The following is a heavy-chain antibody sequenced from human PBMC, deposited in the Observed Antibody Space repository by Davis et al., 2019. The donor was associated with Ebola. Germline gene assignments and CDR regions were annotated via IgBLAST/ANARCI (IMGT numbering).Heavy chain of an antibody. CDR1: GFTFSSYG. CDR2: ISGSGGST. CDR3: AGGGPYYDILTGYYPFDY. D-gene: IGHD3-9*01. V-gene: IGHV3-48*01. J-gene: IGHJ4*02. Sequence: GESLKISCAASGFTFSSYGMHWVRQAPGKGLEWVSAISGSGGSTYYADSVKGRFTISRDNAKNSLYLQMNSLRAEDTAVYYCAGGGPYYDILTGYYPFDYWGQGTLVTVSS.